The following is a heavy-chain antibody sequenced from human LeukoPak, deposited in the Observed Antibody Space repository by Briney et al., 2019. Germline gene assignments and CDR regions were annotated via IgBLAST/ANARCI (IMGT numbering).Heavy chain of an antibody. CDR3: VRDEEGPLGFPCTNGVCPDFDY. V-gene: IGHV3-21*01. D-gene: IGHD2-8*01. Sequence: GGSLRLSCAASGFSFTSCAMNWVRQAPGKGLEWVSSISSSGSYIYYADSVKGRFTISRDNAKNSLYLQMNSLRAEDTAVYYCVRDEEGPLGFPCTNGVCPDFDYWGQGTLVTVSS. CDR1: GFSFTSCA. CDR2: ISSSGSYI. J-gene: IGHJ4*02.